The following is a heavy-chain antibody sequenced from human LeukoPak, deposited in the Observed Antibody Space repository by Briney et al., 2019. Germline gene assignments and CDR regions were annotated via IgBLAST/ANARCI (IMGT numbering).Heavy chain of an antibody. Sequence: GGSLRLSCAAAGFTFSSYGMNWVRQAPRKGLEWVSYIRSSGSTIYYADSVKGRFTISRDNAKNSLYLQMNSLRDEDTAVYYCARDRSSSAAPSLSYWGQGALVTVSS. CDR1: GFTFSSYG. D-gene: IGHD6-13*01. V-gene: IGHV3-48*02. J-gene: IGHJ4*02. CDR3: ARDRSSSAAPSLSY. CDR2: IRSSGSTI.